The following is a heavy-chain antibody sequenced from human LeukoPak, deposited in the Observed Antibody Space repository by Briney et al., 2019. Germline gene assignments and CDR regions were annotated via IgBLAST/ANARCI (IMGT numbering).Heavy chain of an antibody. CDR3: ARETYGARGWFDP. V-gene: IGHV4-31*03. CDR1: GGSLSSGGYY. CDR2: IYCSGST. Sequence: SQTLSLTCTVSGGSLSSGGYYWSWIRQHPGKGLEWIGYIYCSGSTYYNPSLKSRVTISVDTSKNQFSLKLSSVTAADTAVYYCARETYGARGWFDPWGQGTLVTVSS. D-gene: IGHD3-10*01. J-gene: IGHJ5*02.